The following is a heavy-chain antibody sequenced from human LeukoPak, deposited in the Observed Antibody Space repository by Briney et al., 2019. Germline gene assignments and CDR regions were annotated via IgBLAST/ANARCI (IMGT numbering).Heavy chain of an antibody. D-gene: IGHD2-2*01. V-gene: IGHV3-74*01. CDR1: GFTFSSYW. CDR3: VREGLECSGSSCQRAAFDY. CDR2: INSDGSST. Sequence: PGGSLRLSCAASGFTFSSYWMHWVRQAPGKGLVGVSRINSDGSSTSYADSVKGRFTISRDNAKNTLYLQMNSLRAEDTAVYYCVREGLECSGSSCQRAAFDYWGQGTLVTVSS. J-gene: IGHJ4*02.